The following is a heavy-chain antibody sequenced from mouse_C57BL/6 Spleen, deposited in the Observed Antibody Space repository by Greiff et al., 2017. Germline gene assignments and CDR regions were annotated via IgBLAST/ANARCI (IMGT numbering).Heavy chain of an antibody. V-gene: IGHV1-55*01. CDR2: IYPGSGST. D-gene: IGHD5-1*01. J-gene: IGHJ4*01. Sequence: QVQLQQPGADLVKPGASVSMSCTVSGYTFTSCWLTWVKQRSGQGLVWFGDIYPGSGSTNYNEKFKSKATLTVDTSSSTAYMQLSSLTSEDSAVYYCARYPDYAKDFWGQRTSVTVSS. CDR3: ARYPDYAKDF. CDR1: GYTFTSCW.